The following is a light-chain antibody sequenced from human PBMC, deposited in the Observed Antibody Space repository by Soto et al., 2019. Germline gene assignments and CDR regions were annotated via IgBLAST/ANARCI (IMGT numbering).Light chain of an antibody. CDR1: TSDVGGYNY. CDR2: EVY. J-gene: IGLJ2*01. V-gene: IGLV2-8*01. Sequence: QSAPTQPPSASGSPGQSVTFSCTGTTSDVGGYNYVSWYQQYPGKAPKLMIYEVYKRPSGVPDRFSGSKSGNTASLTVSGLQPEDEADYYCSAYAGSSTWVFGGGTKLTVL. CDR3: SAYAGSSTWV.